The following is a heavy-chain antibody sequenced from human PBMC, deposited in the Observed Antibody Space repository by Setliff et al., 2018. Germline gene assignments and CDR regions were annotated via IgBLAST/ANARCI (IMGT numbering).Heavy chain of an antibody. V-gene: IGHV1-2*02. D-gene: IGHD2-2*01. J-gene: IGHJ4*02. CDR2: INPNTGGT. Sequence: GASVKVSCKASGYTFTGYHIHWVRQAPGQGLEWMGWINPNTGGTNYAQKFQGRVTLTRDTSIRTSYMELNSLTSDDTAVYYCARLAAIPEPGIGILAWGQGTLVTVSS. CDR1: GYTFTGYH. CDR3: ARLAAIPEPGIGILA.